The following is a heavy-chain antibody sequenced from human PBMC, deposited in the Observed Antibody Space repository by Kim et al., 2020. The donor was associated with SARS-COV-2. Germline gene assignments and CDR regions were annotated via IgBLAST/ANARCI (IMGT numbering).Heavy chain of an antibody. D-gene: IGHD4-17*01. CDR3: ARASWGLATVAYFDC. Sequence: FQGRVTMTRDTSTNTVYMELSSLRYEDTAVYYCARASWGLATVAYFDCWGQGTLVTVSS. J-gene: IGHJ4*02. V-gene: IGHV1-46*01.